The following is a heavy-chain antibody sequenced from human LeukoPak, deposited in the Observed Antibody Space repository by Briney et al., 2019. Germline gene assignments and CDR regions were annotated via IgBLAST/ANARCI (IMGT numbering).Heavy chain of an antibody. CDR3: ASRSHKTIVGADTREVGDY. Sequence: GASVKVSCKASGGTLRRHTITWVRQAPGQGLEWMGRIIPMMGIANYAQKFQGRVTITADISTDTAYMDLISLRSEDTAVYYCASRSHKTIVGADTREVGDYWGQGTLVTVSS. CDR2: IIPMMGIA. CDR1: GGTLRRHT. V-gene: IGHV1-69*02. J-gene: IGHJ4*02. D-gene: IGHD6-19*01.